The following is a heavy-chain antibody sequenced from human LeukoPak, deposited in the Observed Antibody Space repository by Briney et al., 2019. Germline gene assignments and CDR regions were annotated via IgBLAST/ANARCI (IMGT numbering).Heavy chain of an antibody. CDR2: INHSGST. Sequence: SETLSLTCAVYGGSFSGYYWSWIRQPPGKGLEWIGEINHSGSTYYNPSLKSRVTISVDTSKNQFSLKLSSVTAADTAVYYCARGVKEWLLHNYNWFDPWGQGTLVTVSS. CDR3: ARGVKEWLLHNYNWFDP. J-gene: IGHJ5*02. V-gene: IGHV4-34*01. D-gene: IGHD3-3*01. CDR1: GGSFSGYY.